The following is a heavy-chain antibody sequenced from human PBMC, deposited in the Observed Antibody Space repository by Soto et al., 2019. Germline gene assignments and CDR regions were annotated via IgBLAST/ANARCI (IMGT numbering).Heavy chain of an antibody. V-gene: IGHV3-23*01. CDR3: AKSLLWFGELLSAFDY. J-gene: IGHJ4*02. Sequence: GGSLRLSCAASGFTFNNYAMGWVRQAPGKGLEWVSAISANGDSTYYADSVRGRFTISRDNSKNTLYLQMNSLRAEDTAVYYCAKSLLWFGELLSAFDYWGQGTLVTVSS. D-gene: IGHD3-10*01. CDR1: GFTFNNYA. CDR2: ISANGDST.